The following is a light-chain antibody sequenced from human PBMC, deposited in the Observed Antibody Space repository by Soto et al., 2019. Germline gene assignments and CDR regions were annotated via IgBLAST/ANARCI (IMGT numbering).Light chain of an antibody. Sequence: EIVMTQSPATLSLSPGERATLSCRASQSVGTYLAWYQHKPGQTPRLLIYDTSTRATGVPARFSGSRSGTEFTLTINSLQSEDFAVYYCQRYNNWPLTFGGGTKVDIK. CDR2: DTS. CDR3: QRYNNWPLT. CDR1: QSVGTY. J-gene: IGKJ4*01. V-gene: IGKV3-15*01.